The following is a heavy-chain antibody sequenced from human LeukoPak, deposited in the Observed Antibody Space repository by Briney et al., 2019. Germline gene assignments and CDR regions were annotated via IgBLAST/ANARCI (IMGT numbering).Heavy chain of an antibody. V-gene: IGHV1-69*05. D-gene: IGHD5-24*01. J-gene: IGHJ4*02. Sequence: SVKVSCKASGGTFSTTTINWVRQAPGQGLEWMGGITPIFRTPNYAQKFQGRVTMTRDTSTSTVYMELSSLRSEDTAVYYCARGGDGYNFYGFPDYWGQGTLVTVSS. CDR1: GGTFSTTT. CDR3: ARGGDGYNFYGFPDY. CDR2: ITPIFRTP.